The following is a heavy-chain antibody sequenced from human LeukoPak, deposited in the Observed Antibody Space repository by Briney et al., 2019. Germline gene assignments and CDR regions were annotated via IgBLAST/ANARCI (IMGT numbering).Heavy chain of an antibody. D-gene: IGHD2/OR15-2a*01. CDR2: IYYSGNT. J-gene: IGHJ2*01. CDR1: GGSISSSGYY. Sequence: PSETLSLTCTVSGGSISSSGYYWGWIRQPPGKGLEWIGSIYYSGNTYYNPSLKSRVTISVDTSKNQFSLKLSSVTAADTAVYYCARAFRARYFDLWGRGTLVTVSS. CDR3: ARAFRARYFDL. V-gene: IGHV4-39*01.